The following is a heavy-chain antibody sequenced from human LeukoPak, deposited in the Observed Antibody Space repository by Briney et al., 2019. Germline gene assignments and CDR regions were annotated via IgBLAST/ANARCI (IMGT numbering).Heavy chain of an antibody. J-gene: IGHJ4*02. CDR3: ARSDQLVRYYFDY. D-gene: IGHD6-13*01. CDR2: ISGSGGST. V-gene: IGHV3-23*01. Sequence: GGSLRLSCAASGFTFSSYAMSWVRQAPGKGLEWVSAISGSGGSTYYADSVKGRFTISRDNSKNTLYLQMNSLRAEDTAVYYCARSDQLVRYYFDYWGQGTLVTVSS. CDR1: GFTFSSYA.